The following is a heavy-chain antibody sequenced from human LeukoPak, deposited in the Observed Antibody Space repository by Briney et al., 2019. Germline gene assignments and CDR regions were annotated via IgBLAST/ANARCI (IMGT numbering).Heavy chain of an antibody. CDR2: IYHSGST. V-gene: IGHV4-38-2*02. J-gene: IGHJ3*02. D-gene: IGHD1-7*01. Sequence: SETLSLTCAVSGYSLSSGSYWGWIRQSPGKGLEWIGNIYHSGSTYKNPSLKSRVTISVDTSKNQFSLKLSSVTAADTAVYYSARESGTGTLPYDAFDIWGQGTMVTVSS. CDR3: ARESGTGTLPYDAFDI. CDR1: GYSLSSGSY.